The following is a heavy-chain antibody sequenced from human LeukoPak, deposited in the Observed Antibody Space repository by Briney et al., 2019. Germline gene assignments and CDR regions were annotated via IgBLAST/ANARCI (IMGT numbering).Heavy chain of an antibody. J-gene: IGHJ4*02. CDR1: GASMNTHY. Sequence: PSETLSLTCAVAGASMNTHYWSWIRQPPGKGLESIGYMLDTVTTKDTPSLKSRFPPSAATSKNPSSLRLTSVTAADTAVYHCATIKRGNIFGYFDFWGQGIPVTVSS. V-gene: IGHV4-59*11. D-gene: IGHD5-18*01. CDR3: ATIKRGNIFGYFDF. CDR2: MLDTVTT.